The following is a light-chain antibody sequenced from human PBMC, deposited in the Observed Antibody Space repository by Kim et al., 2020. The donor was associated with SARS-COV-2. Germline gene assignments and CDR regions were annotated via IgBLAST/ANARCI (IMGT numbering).Light chain of an antibody. CDR3: ISRDTSGERFV. Sequence: SSELTQDPAVSVALGQTVRITCQGDSLRSYYASWYQLKPGQAPVLVNYGQNNRPSGIPDRFSASSSGDTTSLTITGAQATDEADYYCISRDTSGERFVFGAGTKVTVL. CDR1: SLRSYY. V-gene: IGLV3-19*01. J-gene: IGLJ1*01. CDR2: GQN.